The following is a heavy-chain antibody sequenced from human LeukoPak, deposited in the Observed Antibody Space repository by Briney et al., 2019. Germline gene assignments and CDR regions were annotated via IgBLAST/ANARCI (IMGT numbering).Heavy chain of an antibody. J-gene: IGHJ4*02. V-gene: IGHV3-21*01. CDR3: ARGIGTGRQPFDY. D-gene: IGHD1-1*01. Sequence: GGSLRLSCAASGFTFSSYSMNWVRQAPGKGLEWVSSISSSSSYIYYADSVKGRFTISRDNAKNSLYLQMNSLRAEDTAVYYCARGIGTGRQPFDYWGQGTLVTVSS. CDR1: GFTFSSYS. CDR2: ISSSSSYI.